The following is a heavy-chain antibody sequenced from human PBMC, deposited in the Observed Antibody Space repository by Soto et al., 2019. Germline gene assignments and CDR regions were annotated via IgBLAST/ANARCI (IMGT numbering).Heavy chain of an antibody. D-gene: IGHD3-10*01. CDR1: GFTFSDYS. CDR2: ISSSGTFI. V-gene: IGHV3-21*01. CDR3: GRVFYGSGSYFVDN. J-gene: IGHJ4*02. Sequence: PGGSLRLSCAASGFTFSDYSMNWVRQAPGKGLEWVSFISSSGTFIHYADSVKGRFTISRDNAKNSLYLQMNSLRAEDTAVFYCGRVFYGSGSYFVDNWGQGPLVTVSS.